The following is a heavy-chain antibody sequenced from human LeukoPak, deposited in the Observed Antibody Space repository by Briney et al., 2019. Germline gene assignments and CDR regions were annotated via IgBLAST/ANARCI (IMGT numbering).Heavy chain of an antibody. CDR2: ISSSSSYI. Sequence: PGGTLRLSCAASGFTFSSYGMSWVRQAPGKGLEWVSYISSSSSYIYYADSVKGRFTISRDNAKNSLYLQMNSLRAEDTAVYYCARRAAAGGNWFDPWGQGTLVTVSS. D-gene: IGHD6-13*01. V-gene: IGHV3-21*05. J-gene: IGHJ5*02. CDR1: GFTFSSYG. CDR3: ARRAAAGGNWFDP.